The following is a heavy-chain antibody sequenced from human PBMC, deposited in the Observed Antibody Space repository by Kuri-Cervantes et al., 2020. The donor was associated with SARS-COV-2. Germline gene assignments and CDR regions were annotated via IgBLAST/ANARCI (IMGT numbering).Heavy chain of an antibody. D-gene: IGHD3-9*01. J-gene: IGHJ3*02. CDR3: ARGWAARGVLRFFDWFEAFET. CDR2: INPNSGGT. V-gene: IGHV1-2*04. CDR1: GYTFTGYY. Sequence: ASVKVSCKASGYTFTGYYMHWVRQAPGQGREWMGWINPNSGGTNYAQKFQGWVTMTRDTSISTVYMELNRLRSDDTGVYYCARGWAARGVLRFFDWFEAFETWGQGTMVTVSS.